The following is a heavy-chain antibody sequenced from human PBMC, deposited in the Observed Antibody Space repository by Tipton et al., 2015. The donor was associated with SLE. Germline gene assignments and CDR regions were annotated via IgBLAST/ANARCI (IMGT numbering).Heavy chain of an antibody. J-gene: IGHJ4*02. V-gene: IGHV4-61*08. CDR2: IYYSGTT. Sequence: TLSLTCTVSGGSISSGGYYWSWLRQYPGKALEWIGYIYYSGTTNYNPSLKSRVTMSVDTSKNQFYLKLSSVTAADTAIYYCAAELGSGRIHYWGQGTLVTVSS. CDR1: GGSISSGGYY. CDR3: AAELGSGRIHY. D-gene: IGHD3-10*01.